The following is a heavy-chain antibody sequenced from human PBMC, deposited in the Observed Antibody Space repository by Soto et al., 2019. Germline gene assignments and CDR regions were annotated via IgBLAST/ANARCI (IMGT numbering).Heavy chain of an antibody. CDR3: ALHGDKYSTSSYFYYYPMDV. CDR1: GFTFTFSDYA. Sequence: QPGGSLRLSCAVSGFTFTFSDYAVSWVRQAPGKGLEWVSGLSGSGGGIYYADSVKGRFSISRDNSKKTLYLQMNSLTAADTAIYYCALHGDKYSTSSYFYYYPMDVWGQGATVTVSS. CDR2: LSGSGGGI. J-gene: IGHJ6*02. V-gene: IGHV3-23*01. D-gene: IGHD6-6*01.